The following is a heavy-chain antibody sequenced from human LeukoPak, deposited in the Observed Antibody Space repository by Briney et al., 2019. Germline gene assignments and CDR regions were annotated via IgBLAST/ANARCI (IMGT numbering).Heavy chain of an antibody. Sequence: GGSLRLSCGASGFTFSSYWMSWVRQAPGKGLEWVSVIYSGGTTYYADSVKGRFTISRDNSENTLYLQMNSLRAEDTAVYYCARDGVPDAFDIWGQGTMVTVSS. CDR2: IYSGGTT. CDR3: ARDGVPDAFDI. J-gene: IGHJ3*02. CDR1: GFTFSSYW. V-gene: IGHV3-53*01. D-gene: IGHD1-1*01.